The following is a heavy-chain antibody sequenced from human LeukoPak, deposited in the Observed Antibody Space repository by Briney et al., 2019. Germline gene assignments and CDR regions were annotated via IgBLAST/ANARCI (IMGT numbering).Heavy chain of an antibody. J-gene: IGHJ5*02. V-gene: IGHV4-31*03. Sequence: PSQTLSLTCTVSGGSISSGGYYWSWIRQHPGKGLEWIGYIYYSGSTYYNPPLKSRVTISVDTSKNQFSLKLSSVTAADTAVYYCARAVGCSSTSCYLGWFDPWGQGTLVTVSS. D-gene: IGHD2-2*01. CDR1: GGSISSGGYY. CDR3: ARAVGCSSTSCYLGWFDP. CDR2: IYYSGST.